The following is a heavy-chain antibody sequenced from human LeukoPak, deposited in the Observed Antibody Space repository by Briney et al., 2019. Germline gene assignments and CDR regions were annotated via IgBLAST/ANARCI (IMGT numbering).Heavy chain of an antibody. V-gene: IGHV3-73*01. D-gene: IGHD6-19*01. CDR2: IRSKANSYAT. CDR3: TRSVAGTGDFDY. CDR1: GFTFSGSP. J-gene: IGHJ4*02. Sequence: GGSLKLSCAASGFTFSGSPMHWVRQASGKGLEWVGRIRSKANSYATAYAASVKGRFTISRDDSKNTAYLQMNSLKTEDTAVYYCTRSVAGTGDFDYWGQGTLVTVSS.